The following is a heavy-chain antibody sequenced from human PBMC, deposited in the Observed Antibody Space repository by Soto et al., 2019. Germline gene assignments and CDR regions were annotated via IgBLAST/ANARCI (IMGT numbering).Heavy chain of an antibody. J-gene: IGHJ6*03. Sequence: GGSLRLSCAASGCTFSSYAMSWVRQAPGKGLEWVSAISGSGGGTYYADSVKGRFTISRDNSKNTLYLQMNSLRAEDTAVYYCAKAITTGEYYYYYYMDVWGKGTTVTVSS. CDR2: ISGSGGGT. CDR3: AKAITTGEYYYYYYMDV. V-gene: IGHV3-23*01. CDR1: GCTFSSYA. D-gene: IGHD4-17*01.